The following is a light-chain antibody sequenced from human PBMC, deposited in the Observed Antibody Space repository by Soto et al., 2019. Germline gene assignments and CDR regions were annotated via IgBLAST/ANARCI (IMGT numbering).Light chain of an antibody. CDR2: KAS. Sequence: DIEMTQSPPALSASVGDRVTITCRASQSISSWLAWYQQKPGKAPKLLIYKASSLDSVVPSRFSSSGSGSEFNLTISSLQSDFFASYYCQQYTSYPFSCGGGTEGEI. CDR3: QQYTSYPFS. V-gene: IGKV1-5*03. CDR1: QSISSW. J-gene: IGKJ4*01.